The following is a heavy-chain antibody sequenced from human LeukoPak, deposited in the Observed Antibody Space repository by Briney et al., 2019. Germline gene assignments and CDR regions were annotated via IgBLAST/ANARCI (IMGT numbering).Heavy chain of an antibody. Sequence: ASVKVSCKASGYTFTSYDINWVLQATGQGLEWMGWMNPNSGNTGYAQKFQGRVTMTRNTSISTAYMELSSLRSEDTAVYYCARGTAGLLWFGELSRFYYFDYWGQGTLVTVSS. J-gene: IGHJ4*02. V-gene: IGHV1-8*01. CDR2: MNPNSGNT. D-gene: IGHD3-10*01. CDR1: GYTFTSYD. CDR3: ARGTAGLLWFGELSRFYYFDY.